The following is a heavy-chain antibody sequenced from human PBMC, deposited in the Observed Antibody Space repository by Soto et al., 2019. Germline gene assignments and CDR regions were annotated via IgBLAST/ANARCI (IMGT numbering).Heavy chain of an antibody. Sequence: GGSLRLSCVGSGFTFSTYSINWVRQAPGKGLEWVSSISSRSDIYYADSVKGRFTTSRDNAKNSVSLQMNSLRAEDTAVYYCAREYTAWPLAYGLDVWGQGTTVTVSS. CDR2: ISSRSDI. CDR3: AREYTAWPLAYGLDV. CDR1: GFTFSTYS. D-gene: IGHD2-2*02. V-gene: IGHV3-21*01. J-gene: IGHJ6*02.